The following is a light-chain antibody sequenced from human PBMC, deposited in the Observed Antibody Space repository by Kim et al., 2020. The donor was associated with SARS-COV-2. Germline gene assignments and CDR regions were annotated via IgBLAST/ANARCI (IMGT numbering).Light chain of an antibody. V-gene: IGLV1-51*01. CDR2: DNN. Sequence: KATISCSGSSSNIGNNYVSWYQQLPGTAPKVLIYDNNKRPSGIPDRFSGSKSGTSATLGITGLQTGDEADYYCGTWDSSLSAAVFGGGTQLTVL. CDR1: SSNIGNNY. J-gene: IGLJ7*01. CDR3: GTWDSSLSAAV.